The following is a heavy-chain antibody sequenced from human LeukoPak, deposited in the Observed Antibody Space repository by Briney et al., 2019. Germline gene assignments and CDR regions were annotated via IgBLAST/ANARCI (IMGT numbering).Heavy chain of an antibody. CDR2: ISWNSGSI. D-gene: IGHD3-3*01. Sequence: GGSLRLSCAASGFTFDDYAMHWVRQAPGKGLEWVSGISWNSGSIGYADSVKGRFTISRDNAKNSLYLQMNSLRAEDTALYYCAKDISSDFWSGYYGMDVWGQGTTVTVSS. V-gene: IGHV3-9*01. CDR1: GFTFDDYA. J-gene: IGHJ6*02. CDR3: AKDISSDFWSGYYGMDV.